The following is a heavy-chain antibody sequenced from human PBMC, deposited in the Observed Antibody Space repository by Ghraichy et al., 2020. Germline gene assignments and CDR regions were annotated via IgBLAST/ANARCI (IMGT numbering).Heavy chain of an antibody. D-gene: IGHD1-7*01. CDR2: IYYSGST. J-gene: IGHJ5*02. V-gene: IGHV4-59*08. CDR1: GGSISSYY. Sequence: SETLSLTCTVSGGSISSYYWSWIRQPPGKGLEWIGYIYYSGSTNYNPSLKSRVTISVDTSKNQFSLKLSSVTAADTAVYYCAELAPPVLGSWFDPWGQGTLVTGSS. CDR3: AELAPPVLGSWFDP.